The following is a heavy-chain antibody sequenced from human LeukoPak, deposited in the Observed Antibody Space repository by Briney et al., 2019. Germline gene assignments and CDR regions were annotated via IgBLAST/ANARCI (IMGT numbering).Heavy chain of an antibody. Sequence: GSVKVSCTASGFTFTSYYMHWVRQAPGQGLEWMGCINPNSSSTYYAQKLQGRVTMTRDTSISTAYMELSRLRSDDTAVYYCARVGAVGTFDYWGQGTLVTVSS. CDR3: ARVGAVGTFDY. CDR2: INPNSSST. J-gene: IGHJ4*02. CDR1: GFTFTSYY. V-gene: IGHV1-2*02. D-gene: IGHD6-19*01.